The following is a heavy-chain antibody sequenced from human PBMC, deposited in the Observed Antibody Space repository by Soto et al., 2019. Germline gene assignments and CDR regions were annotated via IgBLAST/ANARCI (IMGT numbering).Heavy chain of an antibody. Sequence: PSDTLSLTCAVYGGSFSGYYWSWIRQPPGKWLEWIGEINHSGSTNYNPSLKSRVTISVDTSKNQFSLKLSSVTAADTAVYYCARGFDILPGYANWGQGXLVPVYS. CDR2: INHSGST. J-gene: IGHJ4*02. CDR1: GGSFSGYY. D-gene: IGHD3-9*01. CDR3: ARGFDILPGYAN. V-gene: IGHV4-34*01.